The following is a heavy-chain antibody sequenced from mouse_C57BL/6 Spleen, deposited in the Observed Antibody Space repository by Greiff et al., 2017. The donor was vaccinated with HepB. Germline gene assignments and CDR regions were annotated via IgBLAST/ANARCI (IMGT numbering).Heavy chain of an antibody. CDR3: AIYDGYSWFAY. V-gene: IGHV1-69*01. J-gene: IGHJ3*01. Sequence: QVQLQQPGAELVMPGASVKLSCKASGYTFTSYWMHWVKQRPGQGLEWIGEIDPSDSYTNYNQKFKGKSTLTEDKSSSTAYMQLSSLTSEDSAVYYCAIYDGYSWFAYWGQGTLVTVSA. CDR2: IDPSDSYT. D-gene: IGHD2-3*01. CDR1: GYTFTSYW.